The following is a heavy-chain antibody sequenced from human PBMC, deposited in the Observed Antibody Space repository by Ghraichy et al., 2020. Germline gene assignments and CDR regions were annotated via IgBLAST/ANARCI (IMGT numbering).Heavy chain of an antibody. Sequence: GGSLRLSCAASGFTFSSYSMNWVRQAPGKGLEWVSYISSSSSTIYYADSVKGRFTISRDNAKNSLYLQMNSLRDEDTAVYYCAREDYYGSGSLSRPDAFDIWGQGTMVTVSS. CDR1: GFTFSSYS. CDR2: ISSSSSTI. D-gene: IGHD3-10*01. J-gene: IGHJ3*02. V-gene: IGHV3-48*02. CDR3: AREDYYGSGSLSRPDAFDI.